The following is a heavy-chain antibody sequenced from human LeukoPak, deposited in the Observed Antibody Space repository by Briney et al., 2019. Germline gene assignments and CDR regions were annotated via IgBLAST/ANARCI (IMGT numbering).Heavy chain of an antibody. Sequence: GGSLRLSCAASGFTFNNYWMSWVRQAPGKGLEWVANIKQDGSEMHYVESVKGRFTISRDNAKNSLFLQMTSLRAEDTAVYYCARDPGRIGFDYWGQGTLVTVSS. V-gene: IGHV3-7*03. CDR3: ARDPGRIGFDY. CDR2: IKQDGSEM. D-gene: IGHD2/OR15-2a*01. J-gene: IGHJ4*02. CDR1: GFTFNNYW.